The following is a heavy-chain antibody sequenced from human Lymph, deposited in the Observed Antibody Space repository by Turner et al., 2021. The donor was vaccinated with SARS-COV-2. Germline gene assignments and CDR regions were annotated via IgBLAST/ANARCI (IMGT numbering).Heavy chain of an antibody. V-gene: IGHV3-30-3*01. CDR3: ARDFGGGMDV. J-gene: IGHJ6*02. D-gene: IGHD3-16*01. CDR1: GFTFSSYA. Sequence: QVQLVESGGGVVQPGRSLRLSCAASGFTFSSYAMHWVRQGPGKGLEWVELISYDGSNKYYADSVKGRFTISRDNSKKTLYLQMNSLRAEDTAVYYCARDFGGGMDVWGQGTTVTVSS. CDR2: ISYDGSNK.